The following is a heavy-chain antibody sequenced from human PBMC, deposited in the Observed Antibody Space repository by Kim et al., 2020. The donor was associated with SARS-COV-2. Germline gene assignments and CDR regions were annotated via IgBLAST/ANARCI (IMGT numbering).Heavy chain of an antibody. CDR2: T. V-gene: IGHV1-3*01. D-gene: IGHD6-13*01. Sequence: TKYSEQFQGRVTFTRDTSASSAYMDLSSLTSEDTAVYYCARNPPGTGYFDYWGRGTLVTVSS. J-gene: IGHJ4*02. CDR3: ARNPPGTGYFDY.